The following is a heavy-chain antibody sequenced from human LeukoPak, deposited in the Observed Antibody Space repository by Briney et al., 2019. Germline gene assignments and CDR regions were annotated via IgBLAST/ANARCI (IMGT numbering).Heavy chain of an antibody. D-gene: IGHD6-13*01. V-gene: IGHV1-8*01. CDR2: MNPNSGNT. J-gene: IGHJ5*02. Sequence: VASVRVSCKASGYTFSTYDINWVRQATGQGLEWMGWMNPNSGNTGYAQKFQGRVTMTRNTSISTAYMELSSLRSEDTAVYYCARKAIVAAGINWFDPRGQGTLVTVSS. CDR3: ARKAIVAAGINWFDP. CDR1: GYTFSTYD.